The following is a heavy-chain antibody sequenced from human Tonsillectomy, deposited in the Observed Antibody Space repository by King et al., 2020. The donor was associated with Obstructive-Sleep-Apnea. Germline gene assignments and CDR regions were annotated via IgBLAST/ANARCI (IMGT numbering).Heavy chain of an antibody. CDR1: GYNFAINW. J-gene: IGHJ3*02. V-gene: IGHV5-51*01. Sequence: VQLVESRAEVKKPGESLKISCKASGYNFAINWIGWVRQMPGKGLQWMGIIFPADSDTRYSPSCQGRVTLSADKSISTAYLQWSSLKASDTAMYYCASQGDLLELRDDALDIWGQGTMVTVSS. CDR2: IFPADSDT. CDR3: ASQGDLLELRDDALDI. D-gene: IGHD1-7*01.